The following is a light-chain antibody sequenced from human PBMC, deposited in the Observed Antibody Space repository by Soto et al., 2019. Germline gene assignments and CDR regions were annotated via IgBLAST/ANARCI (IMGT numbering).Light chain of an antibody. V-gene: IGKV1-27*01. CDR1: QGISNY. Sequence: DIQMTQSPSSLSASVGDRVTITCRASQGISNYLAWYQQKPGKVPKLLIYAASTLQSGGPSRFSGSGSGKDFTLTISRLQPEDVANYYCQKCGIAPFSFGGGTKVELK. CDR2: AAS. J-gene: IGKJ4*01. CDR3: QKCGIAPFS.